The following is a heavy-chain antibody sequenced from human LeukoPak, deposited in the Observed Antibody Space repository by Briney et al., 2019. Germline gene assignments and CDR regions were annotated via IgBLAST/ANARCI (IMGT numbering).Heavy chain of an antibody. V-gene: IGHV3-23*01. D-gene: IGHD3-22*01. CDR1: GFTFSSYG. CDR2: IRGSGGST. Sequence: GGSLRLSCAASGFTFSSYGMSWVRQAPGKGLEWVSAIRGSGGSTYYADSVKGRFTISRDNSKNTLYLQMNSLRAEDTAVYYCAKDLYSEYHYYYDSSGSGFDYWGQGTLVTVSS. J-gene: IGHJ4*02. CDR3: AKDLYSEYHYYYDSSGSGFDY.